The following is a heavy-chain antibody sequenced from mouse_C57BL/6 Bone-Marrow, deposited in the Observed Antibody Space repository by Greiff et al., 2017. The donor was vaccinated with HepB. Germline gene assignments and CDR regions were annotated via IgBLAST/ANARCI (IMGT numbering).Heavy chain of an antibody. CDR1: GYAFTNYL. CDR3: ARSATVVATPFDY. V-gene: IGHV1-54*01. Sequence: VQLQQSGAELVRPGTSVKVSCKASGYAFTNYLIEWVKQRPGQGLEWIGVINPGSGGTNYNEKFKGKATLTADKSSSTAYMQLSILTSEDSAVYFCARSATVVATPFDYWGQGTTLTVSS. D-gene: IGHD1-1*01. J-gene: IGHJ2*01. CDR2: INPGSGGT.